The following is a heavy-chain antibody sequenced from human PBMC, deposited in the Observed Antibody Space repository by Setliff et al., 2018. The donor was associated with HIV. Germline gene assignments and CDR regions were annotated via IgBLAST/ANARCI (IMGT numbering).Heavy chain of an antibody. D-gene: IGHD6-25*01. CDR1: GYTLTELS. CDR3: ARDRLNVYSSGWGVGY. CDR2: ISGYNGNT. J-gene: IGHJ4*02. V-gene: IGHV1-18*01. Sequence: ASVKVSCKVSGYTLTELSIHWVRQAPGQGLEWMGWISGYNGNTNFAQKLQGRVTMTTDTSTSTAYMELRSLRSDDTAVYYCARDRLNVYSSGWGVGYWGQGTLVTVSS.